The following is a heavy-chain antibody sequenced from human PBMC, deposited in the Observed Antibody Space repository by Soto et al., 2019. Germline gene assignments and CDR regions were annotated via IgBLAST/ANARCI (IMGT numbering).Heavy chain of an antibody. V-gene: IGHV4-59*01. D-gene: IGHD3-10*01. CDR3: ARESAGSGKNNWFDP. CDR2: IHRTGST. Sequence: SETLSLTGSVSRGSISSYYWSWVRQPPGKGLEWIGFIHRTGSTKYNPSLESRVTISVDTSQNQLSLRLSSVTAANTAVYYCARESAGSGKNNWFDPWGQGTLVTVSS. CDR1: RGSISSYY. J-gene: IGHJ5*02.